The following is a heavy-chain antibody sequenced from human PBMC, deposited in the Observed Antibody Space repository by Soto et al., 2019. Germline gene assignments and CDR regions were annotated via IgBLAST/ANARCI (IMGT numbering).Heavy chain of an antibody. D-gene: IGHD6-13*01. J-gene: IGHJ5*02. CDR2: IKQDGSEK. CDR1: GFTFSSYC. Sequence: GGSLRLSCAASGFTFSSYCMSWVRQAPGKGLEWVANIKQDGSEKYYVDSVKGRFTISRDNAKNSLYLQMNSLRAEDTAVYYCARDQQLEGYNWFDPWGQGTLVTVSS. CDR3: ARDQQLEGYNWFDP. V-gene: IGHV3-7*01.